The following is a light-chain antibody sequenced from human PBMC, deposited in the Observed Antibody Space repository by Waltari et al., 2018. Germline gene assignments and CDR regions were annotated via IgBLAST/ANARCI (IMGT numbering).Light chain of an antibody. Sequence: SYVLTQPPSVSVAPGQTARVTCGGNNIGSKSVHWYKQRPGQAPILVLYDDSDRPSGIPDRFSGSNSGNTATLTISRVEAGDEADYYCQVWDGSTDVVFGGGTELTVL. CDR1: NIGSKS. V-gene: IGLV3-21*02. CDR2: DDS. CDR3: QVWDGSTDVV. J-gene: IGLJ2*01.